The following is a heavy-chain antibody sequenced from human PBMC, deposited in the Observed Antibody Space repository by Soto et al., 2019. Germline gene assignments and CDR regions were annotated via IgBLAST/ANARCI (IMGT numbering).Heavy chain of an antibody. J-gene: IGHJ4*02. D-gene: IGHD5-18*01. Sequence: EVHLLESGGGFLQPGGSLRLSCAASGFSFSIFAMNWVRQAPGKGLEWVSTISSGGGTTLYADSVKGRFTISRDNSKNTVSLQMNSQRAEDTAVYYCVRGYSYVWGQGTLVTVSS. V-gene: IGHV3-23*01. CDR2: ISSGGGTT. CDR1: GFSFSIFA. CDR3: VRGYSYV.